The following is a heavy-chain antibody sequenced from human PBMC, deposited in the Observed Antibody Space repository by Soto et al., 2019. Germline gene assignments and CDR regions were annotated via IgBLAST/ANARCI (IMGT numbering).Heavy chain of an antibody. D-gene: IGHD6-13*01. V-gene: IGHV1-18*01. Sequence: QGQLVQAGAEVKKPGASVKVSCKASGYTFTSYGITWVRQAPGQGLEWVGWISAYNGDTNYAQKLQDRVTMTTDTSTNTAYMELRSLTSDDTAVCYCARGASSLPGFYWGQGPLATVSS. CDR1: GYTFTSYG. CDR3: ARGASSLPGFY. J-gene: IGHJ4*02. CDR2: ISAYNGDT.